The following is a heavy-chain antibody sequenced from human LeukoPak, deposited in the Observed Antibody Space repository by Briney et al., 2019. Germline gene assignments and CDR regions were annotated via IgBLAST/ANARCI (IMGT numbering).Heavy chain of an antibody. D-gene: IGHD6-13*01. CDR1: GFHFTTYW. J-gene: IGHJ4*02. V-gene: IGHV3-23*01. CDR3: AKQSAGSAAWYSLHYDF. CDR2: VDGGGGGT. Sequence: GGSLRLSCAVSGFHFTTYWMTWVRQAPGRGLEWVSSVDGGGGGTYYADSVKGRFTISRDNSKDTLYLQMNGLRAEDTAVYFCAKQSAGSAAWYSLHYDFWGQGTLVTVSS.